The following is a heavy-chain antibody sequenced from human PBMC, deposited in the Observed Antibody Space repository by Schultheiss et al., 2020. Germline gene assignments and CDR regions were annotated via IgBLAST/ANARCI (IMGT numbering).Heavy chain of an antibody. Sequence: GESLKISCKASGGTFSSYAISWVRQATGQGLEWMGWMNPNSGNTGYAQKFQGRVTMTRNTSISTAYMELSSLRSEDTAVYYCARRFSSSWEVYYYYYYGMDVWGQGTTVTVSS. J-gene: IGHJ6*02. CDR2: MNPNSGNT. V-gene: IGHV1-8*02. CDR3: ARRFSSSWEVYYYYYYGMDV. D-gene: IGHD6-13*01. CDR1: GGTFSSYA.